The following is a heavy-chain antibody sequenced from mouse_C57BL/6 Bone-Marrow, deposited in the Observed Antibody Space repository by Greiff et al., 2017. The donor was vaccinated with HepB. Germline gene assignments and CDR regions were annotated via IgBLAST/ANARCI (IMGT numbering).Heavy chain of an antibody. CDR2: IYPGDVDT. J-gene: IGHJ3*01. CDR3: ARSSTGAWFAY. CDR1: VYALCSYW. Sequence: VQLVESGAELVKPGASEQISCKAPVYALCSYWMYWVKQRPVKVLEWIGQIYPGDVDTNYNGKFKGKATLTVNKSSRTAYMQLSSLTSEDSAVYFCARSSTGAWFAYWGQGTLVTVSA. D-gene: IGHD4-1*02. V-gene: IGHV1-80*01.